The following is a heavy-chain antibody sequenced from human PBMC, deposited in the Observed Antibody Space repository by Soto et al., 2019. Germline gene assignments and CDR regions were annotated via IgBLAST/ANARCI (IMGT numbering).Heavy chain of an antibody. V-gene: IGHV1-58*01. CDR1: GFTFSTSA. CDR3: AARRSGLYAMDV. Sequence: MQLVQSGPEGKKPGTSVKVSCKASGFTFSTSAVQWVRQARGQRPEWMGWIVGGSGNTNYAQNSQERVIITRDMSTSTVYMELSSPRSDDTAVYFCAARRSGLYAMDVWGQWTTVTVSS. CDR2: IVGGSGNT. J-gene: IGHJ6*02. D-gene: IGHD1-26*01.